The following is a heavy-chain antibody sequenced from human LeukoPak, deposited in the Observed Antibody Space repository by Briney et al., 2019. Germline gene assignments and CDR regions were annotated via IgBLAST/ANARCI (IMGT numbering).Heavy chain of an antibody. CDR2: IFYSGDT. J-gene: IGHJ4*02. Sequence: SETLSLTCTVFGGSISSSSYYCGWIRQPPGKGPEWIGSIFYSGDTYYNASLKSRVTISVDTSKKHFSLKLTSVTSADTAVYYCARRTSGGGLFDYWGQGTLVTVSS. V-gene: IGHV4-39*02. D-gene: IGHD3-10*01. CDR1: GGSISSSSYY. CDR3: ARRTSGGGLFDY.